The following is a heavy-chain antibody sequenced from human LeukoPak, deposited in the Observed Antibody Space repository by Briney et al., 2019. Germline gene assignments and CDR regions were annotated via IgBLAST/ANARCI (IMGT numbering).Heavy chain of an antibody. CDR3: ARGWATVIVGFDP. CDR2: MYPSGST. CDR1: GGSFSSNSYF. D-gene: IGHD4-17*01. Sequence: SETLSLTCTVSGGSFSSNSYFWTWIRQPAGKGLEWIGRMYPSGSTNYNPSLKSRVTISVDTSENQFSLKLSSVTAADTAVYYCARGWATVIVGFDPWGQGTLVTVSS. V-gene: IGHV4-61*10. J-gene: IGHJ5*02.